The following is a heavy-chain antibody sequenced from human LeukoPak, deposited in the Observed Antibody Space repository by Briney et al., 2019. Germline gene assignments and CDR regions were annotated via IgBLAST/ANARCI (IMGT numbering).Heavy chain of an antibody. Sequence: GGSLRLSCAASGFTVSSNYMSWVRQAPGKGLEWVSVIYSGGSTYYADSVKGRFTISRDNSKNTLYLLMNSLRAEDTAVYYCARGDDYGDPMDYWGQGTLVTVSS. CDR2: IYSGGST. D-gene: IGHD4-17*01. CDR3: ARGDDYGDPMDY. J-gene: IGHJ4*02. CDR1: GFTVSSNY. V-gene: IGHV3-66*02.